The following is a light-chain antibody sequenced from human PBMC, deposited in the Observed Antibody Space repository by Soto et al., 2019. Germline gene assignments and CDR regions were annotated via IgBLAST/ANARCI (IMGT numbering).Light chain of an antibody. CDR2: GAS. CDR3: HQRYGSPRT. CDR1: QSVSTY. J-gene: IGKJ1*01. V-gene: IGKV3-15*01. Sequence: EIVMTQSPATLSVFPGDRATLSCRASQSVSTYLAWYQQKPGQAPRLLIYGASSWAAGVSARFSGSGSETEFTLTISSLQSEDFAVYYCHQRYGSPRTFGQGTKVDIK.